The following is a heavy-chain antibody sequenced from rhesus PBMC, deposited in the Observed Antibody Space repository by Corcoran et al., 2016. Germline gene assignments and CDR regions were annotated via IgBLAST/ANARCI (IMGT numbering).Heavy chain of an antibody. CDR2: IKKKADGGTR. J-gene: IGHJ4*01. Sequence: EVQLVESGGGLVQPGGSLRLSCAASGFPFSNYWVRWVRPAPGKGLDWVGRIKKKADGGTRSYAEAVKGRFNISRDDSKNTLYLKMNSLKTEDTAVYYCTRMYCTSTTCYAYYFDYWGQGVLVTVSS. V-gene: IGHV3-16*02. D-gene: IGHD2-2*01. CDR3: TRMYCTSTTCYAYYFDY. CDR1: GFPFSNYW.